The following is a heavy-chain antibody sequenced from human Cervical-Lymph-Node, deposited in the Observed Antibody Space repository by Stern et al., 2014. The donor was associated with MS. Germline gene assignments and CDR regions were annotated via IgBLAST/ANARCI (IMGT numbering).Heavy chain of an antibody. CDR2: ISGYDGHT. CDR3: ARDGTSSWPHYFDY. CDR1: GYTFTSFG. Sequence: QVQLVQSGAAVAKPGASVKVSCKASGYTFTSFGLSWVRQAPGQGLEWMGWISGYDGHTNYVEKVQARVTMTTDKSTSTAYLELRSLRSDDTALYYCARDGTSSWPHYFDYWGQGTLVTVSS. J-gene: IGHJ4*02. D-gene: IGHD6-13*01. V-gene: IGHV1-18*01.